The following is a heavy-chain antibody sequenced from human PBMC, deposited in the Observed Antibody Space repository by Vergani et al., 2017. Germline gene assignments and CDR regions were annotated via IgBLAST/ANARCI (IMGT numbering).Heavy chain of an antibody. J-gene: IGHJ3*02. CDR1: GYTFTSYG. CDR2: INPNSGGT. V-gene: IGHV1-2*04. D-gene: IGHD6-19*01. CDR3: ARAVAGYDAFDI. Sequence: QVQLVQSGAEVKKPGASVKVSCKASGYTFTSYGISWVRQAPGQGLEWMGWINPNSGGTNYAQKFQGWVTMTRDTSISTAYMELSRLRSDDTAVYYCARAVAGYDAFDIWGQGTMVTVSS.